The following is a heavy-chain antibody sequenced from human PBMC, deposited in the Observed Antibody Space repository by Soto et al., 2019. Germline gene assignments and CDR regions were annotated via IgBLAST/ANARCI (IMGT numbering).Heavy chain of an antibody. CDR2: IYPGDSDT. CDR3: GRLTGLPHYYSTDV. V-gene: IGHV5-51*01. Sequence: GESLKISCQGSGYTFTNYWIGWVRQMPGKGLEWMGVIYPGDSDTKYSPSFQGQVTFSADKSINTAYLQWASLKASDTAMYFCGRLTGLPHYYSTDVWGQGTTVTVSS. D-gene: IGHD3-9*01. CDR1: GYTFTNYW. J-gene: IGHJ6*02.